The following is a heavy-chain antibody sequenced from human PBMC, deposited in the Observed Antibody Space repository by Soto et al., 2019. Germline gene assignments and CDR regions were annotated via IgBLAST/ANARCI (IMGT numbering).Heavy chain of an antibody. CDR2: IIPIFGTA. V-gene: IGHV1-69*13. CDR3: ARANITMIVVARGYDAFDI. Sequence: SVKVSCKASGGTFSSYAISWVRQAPGQGLEWMGGIIPIFGTANYAQKFQGRVTITADESTSTAYMELSSLRSEDTAVYYCARANITMIVVARGYDAFDIWGQGXMVTV. CDR1: GGTFSSYA. J-gene: IGHJ3*02. D-gene: IGHD3-22*01.